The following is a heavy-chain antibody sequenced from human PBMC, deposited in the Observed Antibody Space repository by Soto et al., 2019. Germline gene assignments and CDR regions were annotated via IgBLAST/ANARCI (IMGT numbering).Heavy chain of an antibody. V-gene: IGHV1-18*01. CDR1: GYTFRSYG. D-gene: IGHD6-6*01. Sequence: QVQLVQSGVEVEKPGASLKVSCNASGYTFRSYGISWVRQAPGQGLEWMGWISAYSGDTNYAQNFQGRLTMSRDTSTSTAYMQMRSLRSDDTAVYYCARDRGEAARLRGAYYSYGLDVWGQGTTVTVSA. CDR3: ARDRGEAARLRGAYYSYGLDV. CDR2: ISAYSGDT. J-gene: IGHJ6*01.